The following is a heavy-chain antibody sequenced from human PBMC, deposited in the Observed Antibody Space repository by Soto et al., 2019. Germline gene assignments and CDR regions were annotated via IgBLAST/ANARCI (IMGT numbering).Heavy chain of an antibody. V-gene: IGHV1-8*01. Sequence: GASVKVSCKASGYTFTSYDINWVRQATGQGLEWMGWMNPNSGNTGYAQKFQGRVTMTRNTSISTAYMGLSSLRSEDTAVYYCARGRPDYGFWSGYYFHYYYYGMDVWSQGTTVTVSS. J-gene: IGHJ6*02. D-gene: IGHD3-3*01. CDR3: ARGRPDYGFWSGYYFHYYYYGMDV. CDR1: GYTFTSYD. CDR2: MNPNSGNT.